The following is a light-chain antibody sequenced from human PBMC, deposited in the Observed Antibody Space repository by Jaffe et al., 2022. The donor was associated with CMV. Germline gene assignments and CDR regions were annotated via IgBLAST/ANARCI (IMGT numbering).Light chain of an antibody. J-gene: IGKJ4*01. V-gene: IGKV3-15*01. Sequence: EIVMTQSPATLSVSPGERATLSCRASQSVTSNLAWYQHKPGQPPRLLIYGVSTRATAVPARFSGSGSGTEFTLTISSLQSEDFAVYHCQQYNNWPLTFGGGTKVEIK. CDR3: QQYNNWPLT. CDR2: GVS. CDR1: QSVTSN.